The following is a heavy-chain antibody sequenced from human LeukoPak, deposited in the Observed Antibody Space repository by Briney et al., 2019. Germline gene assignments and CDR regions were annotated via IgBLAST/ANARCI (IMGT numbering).Heavy chain of an antibody. CDR3: ARAPMVRGVKSLDV. V-gene: IGHV1-69*13. D-gene: IGHD3-10*01. CDR2: IIPIFGTA. CDR1: GGTFSSYA. J-gene: IGHJ6*04. Sequence: SVKVSCKASGGTFSSYAISWVRQAPGQGLEWMGGIIPIFGTANYAQKFQGRATITADESTSTAYMELSSLRSEDTAVCYCARAPMVRGVKSLDVWGKGTTVTVSS.